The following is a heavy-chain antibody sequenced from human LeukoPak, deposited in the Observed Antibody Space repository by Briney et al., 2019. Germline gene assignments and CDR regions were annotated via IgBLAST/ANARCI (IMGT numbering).Heavy chain of an antibody. CDR2: IIPMFGTT. J-gene: IGHJ3*02. D-gene: IGHD3-10*01. CDR3: ARGRAMVRGVPFDAFDI. Sequence: GASVKVSCKTSGYSFVTYGISWVRQAPGQGLEWMGGIIPMFGTTNYAQKFQGRVTITADESTSTAYMEVNSLRSEDTAVYYCARGRAMVRGVPFDAFDIWGQGTTVTVSS. V-gene: IGHV1-69*13. CDR1: GYSFVTYG.